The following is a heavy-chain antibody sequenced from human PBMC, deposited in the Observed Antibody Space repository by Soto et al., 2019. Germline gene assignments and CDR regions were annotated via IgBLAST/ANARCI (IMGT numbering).Heavy chain of an antibody. Sequence: SETLSLTCTVSGGSISSSSYYWGWIRQPPGKGLEWIGSIYYSGSTYYNPSLKSRVTISVDTSKNQFSLKLSSVTAADTAVYYCATFPSSSDRSYYFDYWGQGTLVTVSS. J-gene: IGHJ4*02. CDR3: ATFPSSSDRSYYFDY. V-gene: IGHV4-39*01. CDR2: IYYSGST. CDR1: GGSISSSSYY. D-gene: IGHD6-6*01.